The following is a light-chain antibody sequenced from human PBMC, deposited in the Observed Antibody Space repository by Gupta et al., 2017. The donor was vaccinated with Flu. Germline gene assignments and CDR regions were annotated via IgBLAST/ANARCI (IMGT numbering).Light chain of an antibody. J-gene: IGKJ4*01. CDR3: QQRYNWPPLT. CDR1: QSISSY. Sequence: EIVLTQSPATLSLSPGERATLSCRASQSISSYLAWYQQKPGQAPRLLIFDASNRATGIPARFRGSGSGTDFTLTISSLEPEDFAVYYCQQRYNWPPLTFGGGTKVEIK. CDR2: DAS. V-gene: IGKV3-11*01.